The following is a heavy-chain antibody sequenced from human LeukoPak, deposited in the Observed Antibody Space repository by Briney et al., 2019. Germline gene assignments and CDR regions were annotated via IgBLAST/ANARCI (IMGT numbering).Heavy chain of an antibody. CDR2: INHNGNVN. CDR3: VSFYETY. Sequence: GGSLRLSCAASGFTFSSYWMNWARQAPGKGLEWVASINHNGNVNYYVDSVKGRFTISKDNAKNTVYLQMNSLRAEDTAVYYCVSFYETYWGRGTLVTVSS. J-gene: IGHJ4*02. D-gene: IGHD2/OR15-2a*01. V-gene: IGHV3-7*01. CDR1: GFTFSSYW.